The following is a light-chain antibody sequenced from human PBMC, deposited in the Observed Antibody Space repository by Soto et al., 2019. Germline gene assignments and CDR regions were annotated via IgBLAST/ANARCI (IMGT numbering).Light chain of an antibody. CDR3: QQYGSSIT. CDR2: GAS. V-gene: IGKV3-20*01. Sequence: EFVWTQSPGTLSLSPGERATLSCRASQSVSSSYLAWYQQKPGQAPRLLIYGASSRATGIPDRFSRSGSGTDFTPTISRLEPEDFAVYYCQQYGSSITVGQGTRLDIK. CDR1: QSVSSSY. J-gene: IGKJ5*01.